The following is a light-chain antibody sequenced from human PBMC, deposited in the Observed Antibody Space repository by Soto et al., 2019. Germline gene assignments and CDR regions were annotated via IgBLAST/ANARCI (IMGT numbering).Light chain of an antibody. Sequence: QSAQTQPASVSGSPGLSITISCTGTSSGVGGYNYVSWYQHHPGKAPKLIIYDVTNRPSGVSNPFSGSKSGNTASLTISGLQPEDEADYYCSSYTTSNTRQIVFGTGTKVTVL. CDR3: SSYTTSNTRQIV. CDR1: SSGVGGYNY. J-gene: IGLJ1*01. CDR2: DVT. V-gene: IGLV2-14*03.